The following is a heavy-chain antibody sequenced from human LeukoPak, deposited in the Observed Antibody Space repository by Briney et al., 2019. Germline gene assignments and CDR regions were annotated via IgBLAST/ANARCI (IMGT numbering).Heavy chain of an antibody. V-gene: IGHV7-4-1*02. Sequence: ASVKVSCKASGYTFTSDAMNWVRQAPGQGLEWMGWINTNTGNPTYAQGFTGRFVFSLDTSVSTAYLQISSLKAEDTAVYYCAREFVVVPAARNYYYYYYMDVWGKGTTVTVSS. CDR3: AREFVVVPAARNYYYYYYMDV. CDR1: GYTFTSDA. D-gene: IGHD2-2*01. J-gene: IGHJ6*03. CDR2: INTNTGNP.